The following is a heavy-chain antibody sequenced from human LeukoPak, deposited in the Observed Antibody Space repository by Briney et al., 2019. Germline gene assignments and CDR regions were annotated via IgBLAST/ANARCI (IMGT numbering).Heavy chain of an antibody. V-gene: IGHV4-34*01. D-gene: IGHD5-18*01. CDR3: ARRGYSYGYHYYGMDV. Sequence: SETLSLTCAVYGGSFSGYYWSWIRQPPGKGLEWIGEINHSGSTNYNPSLKSRVTISVDTSKNQFSLKLSSVTAADTAVYYCARRGYSYGYHYYGMDVWGKGTTVTVSS. J-gene: IGHJ6*04. CDR1: GGSFSGYY. CDR2: INHSGST.